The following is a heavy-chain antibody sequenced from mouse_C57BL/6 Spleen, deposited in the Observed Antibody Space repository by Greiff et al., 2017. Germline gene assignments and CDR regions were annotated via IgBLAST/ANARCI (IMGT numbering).Heavy chain of an antibody. J-gene: IGHJ2*01. Sequence: EVKLVQSGGGLVQPGASLSLSCAASGFTFTDYYMSWVRQPPGQALEWLGFIRHKANGYTTEYRSPVKGRFTISRDNSPSILYLQMNALGAEDSATYYCAGLSINSLDYWGQGTTLTVSS. CDR2: IRHKANGYTT. CDR3: AGLSINSLDY. V-gene: IGHV7-3*01. CDR1: GFTFTDYY.